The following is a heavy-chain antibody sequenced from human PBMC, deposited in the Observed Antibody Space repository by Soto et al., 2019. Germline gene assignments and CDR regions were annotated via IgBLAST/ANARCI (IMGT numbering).Heavy chain of an antibody. CDR1: GGSVSRDSYY. D-gene: IGHD6-19*01. J-gene: IGHJ6*02. CDR3: AVADTSYGMDV. CDR2: IYYSGST. V-gene: IGHV4-61*01. Sequence: SETLSLTCTVSGGSVSRDSYYWNWIRQPPGKGLEWIGNIYYSGSTKYNPSLKSRVTISVDTSKNHFSLSLSSVTAADTAVYYCAVADTSYGMDVWGQGITVTVSS.